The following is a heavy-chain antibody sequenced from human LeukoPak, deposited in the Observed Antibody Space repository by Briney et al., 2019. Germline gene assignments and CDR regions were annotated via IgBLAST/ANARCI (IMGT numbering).Heavy chain of an antibody. CDR3: ARGKHTAAIPDY. J-gene: IGHJ4*02. Sequence: PGGSLRLSCAASGFTFDDYAMHWVRQAPGKGLEWVSGISWNSGSIGYADSVKGRFTISRDNAKNSLYLQMNSLRAEDTAMYYCARGKHTAAIPDYWGQGTLVTVSS. D-gene: IGHD6-13*01. V-gene: IGHV3-9*01. CDR1: GFTFDDYA. CDR2: ISWNSGSI.